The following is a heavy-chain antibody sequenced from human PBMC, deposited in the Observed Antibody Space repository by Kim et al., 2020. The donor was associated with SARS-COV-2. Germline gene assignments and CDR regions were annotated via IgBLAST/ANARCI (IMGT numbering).Heavy chain of an antibody. Sequence: SVKVSCKASGYTFTSYAMNWVRQAPGQGLEWMGWINTNTGNPTYAQGFTGRFVFSLDTSVSTAYLQISSLKAEDTAVYYCARVRMVRGGSYYYGMDVWGQGTTVTVSS. D-gene: IGHD3-10*01. CDR2: INTNTGNP. V-gene: IGHV7-4-1*02. CDR3: ARVRMVRGGSYYYGMDV. CDR1: GYTFTSYA. J-gene: IGHJ6*02.